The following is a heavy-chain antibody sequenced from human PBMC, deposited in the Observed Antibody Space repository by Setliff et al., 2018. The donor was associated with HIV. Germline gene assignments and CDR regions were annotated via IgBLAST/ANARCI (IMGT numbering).Heavy chain of an antibody. Sequence: GESLKISCAASGFTVSNDYMSWVRQAPGRGLEWVSSISIGSGGAIDYADSVQGRFTISRDNSKNSLYLQMNSLRVEDTAVYYCARDYLYYNLYNGSPVYGMDVWGQGTTVTVSS. J-gene: IGHJ6*02. V-gene: IGHV3-11*04. CDR2: ISIGSGGAI. D-gene: IGHD3-3*01. CDR1: GFTVSNDY. CDR3: ARDYLYYNLYNGSPVYGMDV.